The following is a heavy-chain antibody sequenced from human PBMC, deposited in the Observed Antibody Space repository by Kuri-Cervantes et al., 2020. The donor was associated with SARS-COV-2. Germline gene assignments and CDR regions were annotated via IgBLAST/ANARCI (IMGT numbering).Heavy chain of an antibody. CDR1: GFSLSTSGMC. CDR3: AHRGLYCSGGSCYAPHNWFDP. Sequence: SGPTLVKPTQTLTLTCTFSGFSLSTSGMCVSWIRQPPGKALEWLARIDWNDDKYYSPSLKSRLTITKDTSKNQVVLTMTNMDPVDTATYYCAHRGLYCSGGSCYAPHNWFDPWGQGTLVTVSS. CDR2: IDWNDDK. D-gene: IGHD2-15*01. J-gene: IGHJ5*02. V-gene: IGHV2-70*12.